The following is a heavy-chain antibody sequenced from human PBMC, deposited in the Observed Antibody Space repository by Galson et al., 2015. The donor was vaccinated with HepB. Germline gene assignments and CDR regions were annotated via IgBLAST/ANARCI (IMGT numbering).Heavy chain of an antibody. V-gene: IGHV3-64*01. Sequence: SLRLSCAASGFTFSSYSMHWVRQAPGKGLEYVSVINGNGDRTYYVNSVKGRFTTSRDNSENTLYLQMGSLRPEDMAMYYCGREGTPGTVDYWGRGTLVTVSS. D-gene: IGHD6-13*01. CDR3: GREGTPGTVDY. CDR1: GFTFSSYS. CDR2: INGNGDRT. J-gene: IGHJ4*02.